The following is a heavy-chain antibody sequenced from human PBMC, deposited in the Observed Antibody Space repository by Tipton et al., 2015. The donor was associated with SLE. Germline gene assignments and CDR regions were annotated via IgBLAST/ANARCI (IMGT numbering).Heavy chain of an antibody. V-gene: IGHV4-39*07. J-gene: IGHJ4*02. D-gene: IGHD3-22*01. CDR1: GGSISSHSSF. CDR2: FYYSGST. Sequence: TLSLTCTVSGGSISSHSSFWGWVRQPPGKGLEWIGIFYYSGSTYSNPSLRSRVTMSVDTSKNQFSLQMSSVTAADTAVYYCARYFYDSSGVCLFDLWGQGTLVTVSS. CDR3: ARYFYDSSGVCLFDL.